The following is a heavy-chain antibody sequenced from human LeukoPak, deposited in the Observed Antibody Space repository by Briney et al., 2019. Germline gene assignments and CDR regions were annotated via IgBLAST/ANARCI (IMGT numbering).Heavy chain of an antibody. Sequence: PGASLRLSCAASGFTFSSYAMSWVRQAPGKGLEWASAISGSGGSTYYADSVKGRFTISRDNSKNTLYLQMNSLRAEDTAVYYCAKDWGDSSGYYYLKLDYFDYWGQGPLVTVSS. CDR3: AKDWGDSSGYYYLKLDYFDY. D-gene: IGHD3-22*01. CDR2: ISGSGGST. CDR1: GFTFSSYA. V-gene: IGHV3-23*01. J-gene: IGHJ4*02.